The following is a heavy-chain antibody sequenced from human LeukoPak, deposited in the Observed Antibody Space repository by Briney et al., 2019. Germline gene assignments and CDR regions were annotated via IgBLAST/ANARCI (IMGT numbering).Heavy chain of an antibody. J-gene: IGHJ5*02. V-gene: IGHV1-8*01. CDR3: ARGSRITMVRGADFDP. CDR1: GYTFTSYD. CDR2: MNPNSGET. Sequence: ASVKVSCKASGYTFTSYDINWVRQATGQGLEWMGWMNPNSGETGYAQKFQGRVTMTRDMSTSTVYMELSSLRSEDTAVYYCARGSRITMVRGADFDPWGQGTLVTVSS. D-gene: IGHD3-10*01.